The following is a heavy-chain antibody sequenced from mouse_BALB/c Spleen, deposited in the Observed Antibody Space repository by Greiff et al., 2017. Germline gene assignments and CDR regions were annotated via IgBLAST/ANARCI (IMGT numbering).Heavy chain of an antibody. CDR2: INPSNGRT. J-gene: IGHJ2*01. Sequence: QVQLQQPGAELVKPGASVKLSCKASGYTFTSYWMHWVKQRPGQGLEWIGEINPSNGRTNYNEKFKSKATLTVDKSSSTAYMQLSSLTSEDSAVYYCARSGYGSSFDYWGQGTTLTVSS. V-gene: IGHV1S81*02. CDR3: ARSGYGSSFDY. D-gene: IGHD1-1*01. CDR1: GYTFTSYW.